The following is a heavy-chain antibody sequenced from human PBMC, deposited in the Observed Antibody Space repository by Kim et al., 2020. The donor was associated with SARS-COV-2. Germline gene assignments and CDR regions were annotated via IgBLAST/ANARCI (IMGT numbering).Heavy chain of an antibody. Sequence: GGSLRLSCAASGFTFSDYYMTWIRQAPGKGLEWVSYISTTSLYTNYADSVKGRFTISRDNAENSLYLQMDSLRDEDTAVYYCARDADGGYYGMDVWDQGTTVTVSS. J-gene: IGHJ6*02. CDR3: ARDADGGYYGMDV. CDR2: ISTTSLYT. CDR1: GFTFSDYY. V-gene: IGHV3-11*05. D-gene: IGHD3-16*01.